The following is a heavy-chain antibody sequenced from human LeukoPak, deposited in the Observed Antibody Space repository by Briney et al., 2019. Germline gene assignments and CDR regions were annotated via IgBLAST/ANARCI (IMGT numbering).Heavy chain of an antibody. J-gene: IGHJ4*02. V-gene: IGHV3-11*01. D-gene: IGHD1-26*01. CDR3: ATSWQDSGTSFDY. CDR2: ISGVADVI. Sequence: GGSLRLSCAASGFTFSDYYMTWIRQVPGKGLEWVSYISGVADVIYYADSVKGRFTISRDNAKNSLYLQMNSLRAEDTALYYCATSWQDSGTSFDYWGQGTLVTVSS. CDR1: GFTFSDYY.